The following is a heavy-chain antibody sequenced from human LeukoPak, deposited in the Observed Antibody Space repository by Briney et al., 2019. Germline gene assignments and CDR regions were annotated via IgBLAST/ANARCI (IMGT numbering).Heavy chain of an antibody. CDR2: INPNSGGT. Sequence: ASVKVSCKASGYTFTGYYMHWVRQAPGQGLEWMGWINPNSGGTNYAQKFQGRVTMTRDTSISTAYMELSRLRSDDTAVYYCARESKEVDYYDSSGYFNWGQGTLVTVSS. D-gene: IGHD3-22*01. CDR1: GYTFTGYY. J-gene: IGHJ4*02. V-gene: IGHV1-2*02. CDR3: ARESKEVDYYDSSGYFN.